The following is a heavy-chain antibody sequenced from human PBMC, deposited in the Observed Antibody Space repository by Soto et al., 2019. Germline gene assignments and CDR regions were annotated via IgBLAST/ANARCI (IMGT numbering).Heavy chain of an antibody. D-gene: IGHD3-10*01. CDR2: IYSGGYT. Sequence: EVQLVESGGGLIQPGGSLRLSCAVSGFTVSNNYMSWVRQAPGKGLEGVSVIYSGGYTAYGDSVKGRFTISRDNSKNTIFLKMESVGASDRACFYWATGAGGGGYWGQGTLVTVSS. V-gene: IGHV3-53*01. CDR3: ATGAGGGGY. J-gene: IGHJ4*02. CDR1: GFTVSNNY.